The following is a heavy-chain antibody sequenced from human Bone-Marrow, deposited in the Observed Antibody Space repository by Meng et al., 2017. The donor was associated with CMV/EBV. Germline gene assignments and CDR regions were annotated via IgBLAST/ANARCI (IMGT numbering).Heavy chain of an antibody. Sequence: ASVKVSCKASGYTFTGYYMHWVRQAPGQGLEWMGWINPNSGGTNYAQKFQGRVTMTRDTSSSTAYMERSRLRSDDTAVYYWAREGGEGGFDPWGQGTLVTVSS. J-gene: IGHJ5*02. CDR1: GYTFTGYY. D-gene: IGHD3-10*01. V-gene: IGHV1-2*02. CDR2: INPNSGGT. CDR3: AREGGEGGFDP.